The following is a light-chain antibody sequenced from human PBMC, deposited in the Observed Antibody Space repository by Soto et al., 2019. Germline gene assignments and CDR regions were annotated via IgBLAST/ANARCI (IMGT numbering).Light chain of an antibody. Sequence: EIVITQSPATLSVSPGERATLSCRASQSVSSNLAWYQQKPDQAPRPHIYVASTRATGIPARSSGSGSGTEFTLTISSLQSEDFAVYYCQQYNNWPPWTFGQGTKVDIK. CDR3: QQYNNWPPWT. V-gene: IGKV3-15*01. CDR2: VAS. CDR1: QSVSSN. J-gene: IGKJ1*01.